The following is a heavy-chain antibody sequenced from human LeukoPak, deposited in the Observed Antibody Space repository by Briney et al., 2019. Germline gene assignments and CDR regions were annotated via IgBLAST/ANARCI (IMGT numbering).Heavy chain of an antibody. V-gene: IGHV4-34*01. J-gene: IGHJ4*02. Sequence: PSETLSLTCAVYGGSFSGYYWSWIRQPPGKGLEWIGEINHSGSTNYNPSLKSRVTISVDTSKNQFSLKLSSVTAADTAVYYCASIVVVGNSLQSDWGQGTLVTVSS. CDR3: ASIVVVGNSLQSD. CDR1: GGSFSGYY. D-gene: IGHD2-2*01. CDR2: INHSGST.